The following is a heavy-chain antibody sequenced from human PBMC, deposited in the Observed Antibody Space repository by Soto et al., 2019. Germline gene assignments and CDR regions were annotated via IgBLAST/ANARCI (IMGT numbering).Heavy chain of an antibody. D-gene: IGHD5-18*01. CDR1: GYTFTKND. Sequence: ASVEVSCKASGYTFTKNDVRWVRQGTGQGREWGGWMNPGSGDTGYAQKFQGRVTMTRDISIATAYMELNSLTSEDTAIYYCARMESFGSLNWFDPWGQGTLVTVSS. J-gene: IGHJ5*02. CDR3: ARMESFGSLNWFDP. CDR2: MNPGSGDT. V-gene: IGHV1-8*01.